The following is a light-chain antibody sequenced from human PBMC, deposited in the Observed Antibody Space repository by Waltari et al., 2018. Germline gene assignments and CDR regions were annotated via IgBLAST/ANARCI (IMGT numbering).Light chain of an antibody. Sequence: DIQMTQSPSTLSASVGDRVTITCRASQSMTNWLAWYQQKPGKAPKVLMYKASSLQSGVPSRFSGSRSGTEFTLTISSLQPDDFATYYCHQYNSYPHTFGQGTKLEIK. J-gene: IGKJ2*01. CDR1: QSMTNW. V-gene: IGKV1-5*03. CDR2: KAS. CDR3: HQYNSYPHT.